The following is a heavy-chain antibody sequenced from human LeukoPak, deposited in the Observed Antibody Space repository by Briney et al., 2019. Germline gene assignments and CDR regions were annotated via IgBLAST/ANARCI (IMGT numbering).Heavy chain of an antibody. Sequence: GASVKVSCKASGNTFTGNYMHWVRQAPGQGPEWMGWIHPNSGGTKTAQKFQGRVTMTGDTSISTAYMELSRLRSDDTAVYYCASDREMAIPGAPHYFDYWGQGTLVTVSS. D-gene: IGHD5-24*01. J-gene: IGHJ4*02. V-gene: IGHV1-2*02. CDR3: ASDREMAIPGAPHYFDY. CDR1: GNTFTGNY. CDR2: IHPNSGGT.